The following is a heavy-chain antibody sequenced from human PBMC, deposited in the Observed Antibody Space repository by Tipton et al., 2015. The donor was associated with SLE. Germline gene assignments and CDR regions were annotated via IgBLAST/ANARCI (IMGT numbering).Heavy chain of an antibody. CDR1: GGSISSYY. CDR2: IYTSGST. J-gene: IGHJ4*02. Sequence: GLVKPSETLSLTCTVSGGSISSYYWSWIRQPPGKGLEWIGYIYTSGSTNYNPSLKSRVTISVDTSKSQFSLKLSSVTAADTAVYYCARLEYSSSAANYWGQGTLVTVSS. V-gene: IGHV4-4*08. CDR3: ARLEYSSSAANY. D-gene: IGHD6-6*01.